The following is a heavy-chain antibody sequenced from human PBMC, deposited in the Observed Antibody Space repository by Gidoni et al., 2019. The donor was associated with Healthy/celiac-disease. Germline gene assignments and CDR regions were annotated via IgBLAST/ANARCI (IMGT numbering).Heavy chain of an antibody. D-gene: IGHD3-22*01. V-gene: IGHV3-48*02. Sequence: EVQLVESGGGLVQPGGSLRPSCAASGFTFSSYSMNWVRQAPGKGLEWVSYISSSSSTIYYADSVKGRFTISRDNAKNSLYLQMNSLRDEDTAVYYCARVAGYYDSSGYYYWGQGTLVTVSS. CDR2: ISSSSSTI. CDR1: GFTFSSYS. CDR3: ARVAGYYDSSGYYY. J-gene: IGHJ4*02.